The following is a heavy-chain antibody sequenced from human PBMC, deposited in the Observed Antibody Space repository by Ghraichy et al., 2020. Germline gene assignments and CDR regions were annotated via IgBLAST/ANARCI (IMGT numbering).Heavy chain of an antibody. CDR1: GFTFSSHW. CDR3: ARVDGYNSLDY. J-gene: IGHJ4*02. V-gene: IGHV3-74*01. D-gene: IGHD5-24*01. CDR2: IDNDGIST. Sequence: GESLNISCAASGFTFSSHWMHWVRQAPGKGLVWVSRIDNDGISTTYGDSVKGRFTISRDNAKNTLYLQMHSLRAEDTAVYYCARVDGYNSLDYWGRGTLVTVSS.